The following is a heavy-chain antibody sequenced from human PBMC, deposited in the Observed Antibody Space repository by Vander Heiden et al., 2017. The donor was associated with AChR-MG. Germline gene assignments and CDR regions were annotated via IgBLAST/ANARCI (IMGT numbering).Heavy chain of an antibody. CDR2: IYYSGST. Sequence: QLQLPESGPGLVKPSETLSLTCTVSGGSISSSSYYWGWIRQPPGKGLEWIGSIYYSGSTYYNPSLKSRVTISVDTSKNQFSLKLSSVTAADTAVYYCARGGSASGSYLVAWFDPWGQGTLVTVSS. D-gene: IGHD1-26*01. CDR3: ARGGSASGSYLVAWFDP. V-gene: IGHV4-39*01. J-gene: IGHJ5*02. CDR1: GGSISSSSYY.